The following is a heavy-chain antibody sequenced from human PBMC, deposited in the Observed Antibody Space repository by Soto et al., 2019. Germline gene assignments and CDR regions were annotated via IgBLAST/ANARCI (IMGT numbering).Heavy chain of an antibody. Sequence: SETLSLTCTVSGGSISSGGYYWSWIRQHPGKGLEWIGYIYYSGSTYYNPSLKSRVTISVDTSKNQFSLKLSYVTAADTAVYYCARVAADYGGNSVYYDYYGMDVWGQGTTVTVSS. V-gene: IGHV4-31*03. CDR2: IYYSGST. CDR3: ARVAADYGGNSVYYDYYGMDV. J-gene: IGHJ6*02. D-gene: IGHD4-17*01. CDR1: GGSISSGGYY.